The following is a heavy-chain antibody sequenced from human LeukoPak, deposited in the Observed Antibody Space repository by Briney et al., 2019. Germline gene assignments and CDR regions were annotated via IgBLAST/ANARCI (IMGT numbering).Heavy chain of an antibody. J-gene: IGHJ4*02. CDR1: GYTFPDYY. CDR3: ARGQGLPVEY. Sequence: GASVKVSCKASGYTFPDYYIHWVRQAPGQGLEWMGRINPNSGGTNYAQKFQGRVTMTRDTSISTAYMELSRLRSDDTAMYYCARGQGLPVEYWGQGTLVTVSS. CDR2: INPNSGGT. V-gene: IGHV1-2*06.